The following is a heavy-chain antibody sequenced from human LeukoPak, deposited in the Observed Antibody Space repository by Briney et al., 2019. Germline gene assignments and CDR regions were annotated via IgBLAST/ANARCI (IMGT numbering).Heavy chain of an antibody. CDR1: GDIVSSNSAA. J-gene: IGHJ4*02. Sequence: SQTLSLTCAISGDIVSSNSAAWNWIRQSPSRGLEWLGRTYYRSKWYNDYAIFVKSRIIINPDASKNQFSLQLNSVTPEDTAVYYCARGSDGGYDNWGQGTLVTVSS. V-gene: IGHV6-1*01. CDR3: ARGSDGGYDN. CDR2: TYYRSKWYN. D-gene: IGHD5-18*01.